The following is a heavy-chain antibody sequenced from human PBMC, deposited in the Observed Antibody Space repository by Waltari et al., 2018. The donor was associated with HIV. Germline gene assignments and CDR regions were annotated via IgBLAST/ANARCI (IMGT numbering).Heavy chain of an antibody. J-gene: IGHJ4*02. CDR2: ISGYNGDT. V-gene: IGHV1-18*01. CDR1: GYTFTNYG. CDR3: ARDHYYGSSGYYSDY. Sequence: QVHLVPSGAELRKPGASVTVSCKASGYTFTNYGITWVRQAPGQGLEWMGWISGYNGDTKYAQKVRGRVTMTTDTSTSKAYLEMGSLRFDDTAVYYCARDHYYGSSGYYSDYWGQGTLVTVSS. D-gene: IGHD3-22*01.